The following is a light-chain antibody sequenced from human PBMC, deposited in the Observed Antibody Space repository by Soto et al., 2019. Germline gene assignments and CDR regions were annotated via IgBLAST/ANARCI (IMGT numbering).Light chain of an antibody. CDR3: QVWDSTSEDVV. CDR1: NIETKS. Sequence: SYELTQPPSVSVAPGQTARIACGGDNIETKSVHWSQQKPGQAPVLVVYDDRDRPSGIPERFSGSNSGNAAILTIRRVEAGDEADYYCQVWDSTSEDVVFGGGTKLTVL. J-gene: IGLJ2*01. V-gene: IGLV3-21*02. CDR2: DDR.